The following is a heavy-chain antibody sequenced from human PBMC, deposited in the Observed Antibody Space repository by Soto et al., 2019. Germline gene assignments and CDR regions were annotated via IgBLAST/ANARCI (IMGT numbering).Heavy chain of an antibody. V-gene: IGHV3-33*01. CDR3: ARSVVKWLAYIDY. Sequence: GGSLRLSCAASGFTFSSYGMHWVRQAPGKGLEWVAVIWYDGSNKYYADSVKGRFTISRDNSKNTLYLQMNSLRAEDTAVYYCARSVVKWLAYIDYWGQGTLVTVSS. CDR1: GFTFSSYG. D-gene: IGHD6-19*01. J-gene: IGHJ4*02. CDR2: IWYDGSNK.